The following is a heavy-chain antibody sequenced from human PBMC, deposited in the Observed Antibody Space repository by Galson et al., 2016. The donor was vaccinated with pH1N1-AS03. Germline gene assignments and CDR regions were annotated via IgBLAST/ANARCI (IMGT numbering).Heavy chain of an antibody. CDR2: ISSGSGTI. CDR3: ARENWNYVAFDI. V-gene: IGHV3-48*01. J-gene: IGHJ3*02. Sequence: SLRLSCAASGFTFNRYGMHWVCQAPGKGLEWVSYISSGSGTIYYADSVKGRFTISRDRTSLSLQMNSLRAEDTAVYYCARENWNYVAFDIWGQGTMVTVSS. D-gene: IGHD1-7*01. CDR1: GFTFNRYG.